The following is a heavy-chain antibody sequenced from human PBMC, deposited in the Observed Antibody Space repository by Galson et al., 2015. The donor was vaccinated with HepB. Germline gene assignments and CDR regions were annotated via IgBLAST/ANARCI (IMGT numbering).Heavy chain of an antibody. CDR1: GFTFSSYA. D-gene: IGHD2-8*01. CDR2: ISGSGGST. V-gene: IGHV3-23*01. CDR3: AKDRRDCTNGVCYRRRSNYFDY. J-gene: IGHJ4*02. Sequence: SLRLSCAASGFTFSSYAMSWVRQAPGKGLEWVSAISGSGGSTYYADSVKGRFTISRDNSKNTLYLQMNSLRAEDTAVYYCAKDRRDCTNGVCYRRRSNYFDYGGQGTLVTVSS.